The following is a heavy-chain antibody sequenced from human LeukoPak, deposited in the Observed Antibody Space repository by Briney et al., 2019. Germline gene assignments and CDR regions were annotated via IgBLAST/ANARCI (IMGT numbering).Heavy chain of an antibody. D-gene: IGHD4-17*01. CDR3: AYGDDAFDI. Sequence: PSETLSLTCTVSGYSISSGYYWGWIRQPPGKGLEWIGSIYHSGSTYYNPSLKRRGTISVDTSKNQFSLKLSSVTAADTAVYYCAYGDDAFDIWGQGTMVTVSS. CDR1: GYSISSGYY. CDR2: IYHSGST. J-gene: IGHJ3*02. V-gene: IGHV4-38-2*02.